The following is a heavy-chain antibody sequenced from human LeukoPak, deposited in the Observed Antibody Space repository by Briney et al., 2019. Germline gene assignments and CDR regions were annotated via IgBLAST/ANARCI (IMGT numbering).Heavy chain of an antibody. Sequence: SETLSLTCSVSGGSISSYYWSWIRQPPGKGLEWIGYIYTSGGTSYNPSLKSRVTMSLDTPKNQFSLKLRSVIAADTAVYYCAGDPQQWKFDHWGQGTLVTVSS. V-gene: IGHV4-59*01. CDR1: GGSISSYY. D-gene: IGHD6-19*01. CDR3: AGDPQQWKFDH. J-gene: IGHJ4*02. CDR2: IYTSGGT.